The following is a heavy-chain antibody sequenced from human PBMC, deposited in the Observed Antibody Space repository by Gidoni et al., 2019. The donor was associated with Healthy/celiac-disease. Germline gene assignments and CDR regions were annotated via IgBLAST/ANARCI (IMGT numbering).Heavy chain of an antibody. CDR2: IWYDGSNK. J-gene: IGHJ4*02. CDR1: GCTFGSYG. Sequence: QVQLVESGGGVVQPGRSMRLSCAASGCTFGSYGMPWVRQAPGKGLEWGAVIWYDGSNKYYADSVKGRFTISRDNSKNTLYLQMNSLRAEDTAVYYCARGQDVDTAMVLDYWGQGTLVTVSS. CDR3: ARGQDVDTAMVLDY. D-gene: IGHD5-18*01. V-gene: IGHV3-33*01.